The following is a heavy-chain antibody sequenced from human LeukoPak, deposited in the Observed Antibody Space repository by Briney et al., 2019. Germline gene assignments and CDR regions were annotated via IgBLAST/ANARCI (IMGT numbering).Heavy chain of an antibody. J-gene: IGHJ6*04. CDR3: AELGITMIGGV. V-gene: IGHV3-48*03. D-gene: IGHD3-10*02. CDR2: ISSSGSTI. CDR1: GFTFSRYE. Sequence: PGGSLRLSCAASGFTFSRYEMNWVRQAPGEGLEWVSYISSSGSTIYYAHSVKGRFTISRDNAKNSLYLQMNRLRAEDTAVYYCAELGITMIGGVWGKGTTVTISS.